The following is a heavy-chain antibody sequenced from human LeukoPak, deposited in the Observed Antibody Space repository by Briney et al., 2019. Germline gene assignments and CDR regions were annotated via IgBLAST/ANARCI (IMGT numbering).Heavy chain of an antibody. D-gene: IGHD1-14*01. CDR2: INPNSGGT. Sequence: ASVKVSCKASGYTFTGYYMHWVRQAPGQGLEWMGWINPNSGGTNYAQKFQGRVTMTRDTSISTAYMELSRLRSDDTAVYYCARQGGTTVTFPQAHADYYYYYYMDVWGKGTTVTVSS. CDR3: ARQGGTTVTFPQAHADYYYYYYMDV. V-gene: IGHV1-2*02. J-gene: IGHJ6*03. CDR1: GYTFTGYY.